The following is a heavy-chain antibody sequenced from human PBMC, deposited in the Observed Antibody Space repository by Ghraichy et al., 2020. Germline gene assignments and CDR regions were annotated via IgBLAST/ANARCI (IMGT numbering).Heavy chain of an antibody. CDR2: ISSSSSYI. CDR1: GFTFSSYS. D-gene: IGHD2-21*01. V-gene: IGHV3-21*01. Sequence: GESLNISCAASGFTFSSYSMNWVRQAPGKGLEWVSSISSSSSYIYYADSVKGRFTISRDNAKNSLYLQMNSLRAEDTAVYYCARHPGESDSEGMDVWGQGTTVTVSS. J-gene: IGHJ6*02. CDR3: ARHPGESDSEGMDV.